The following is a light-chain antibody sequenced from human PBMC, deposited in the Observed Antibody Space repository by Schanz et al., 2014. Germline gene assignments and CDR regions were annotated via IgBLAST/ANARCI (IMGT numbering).Light chain of an antibody. CDR2: EVN. V-gene: IGLV2-18*02. CDR3: SSNGGVNIYV. Sequence: QSALTQPPSVSGSPGQSVTISCTGTSSDVGSYNRVSWFQQPPGTAPKLMIYEVNNRPSGVPDRFSGSKSGNTASLTISGLQAEDEADYYCSSNGGVNIYVFGTGTKLTVL. CDR1: SSDVGSYNR. J-gene: IGLJ1*01.